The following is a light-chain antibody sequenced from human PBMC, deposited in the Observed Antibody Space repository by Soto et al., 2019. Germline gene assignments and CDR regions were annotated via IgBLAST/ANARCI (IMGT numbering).Light chain of an antibody. V-gene: IGKV3-11*01. Sequence: EIVLTQSPSTLSLSPGERATLSCRASQSVSTYLAWYQQKPGQAPRLLIYDASTRATGIPARFSGSGAGTNFPLPISSLGPEDFAVYYCQQRGNWPRTFGQGTRVDIK. J-gene: IGKJ1*01. CDR3: QQRGNWPRT. CDR2: DAS. CDR1: QSVSTY.